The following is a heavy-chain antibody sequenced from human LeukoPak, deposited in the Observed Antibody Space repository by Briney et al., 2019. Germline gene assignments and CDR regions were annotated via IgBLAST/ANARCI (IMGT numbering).Heavy chain of an antibody. CDR2: INQEGSER. CDR3: AKDNIVVVVAVIGTFDY. V-gene: IGHV3-7*03. CDR1: GFIFSSYW. D-gene: IGHD2-15*01. J-gene: IGHJ4*02. Sequence: GGSLRLSCEVSGFIFSSYWMSWVRQAPGKGLEWVGNINQEGSERNHGDSVNGRFTISRDNSKNTLYLQMNSLRAEDTAVYYCAKDNIVVVVAVIGTFDYWGQGTLVTVSS.